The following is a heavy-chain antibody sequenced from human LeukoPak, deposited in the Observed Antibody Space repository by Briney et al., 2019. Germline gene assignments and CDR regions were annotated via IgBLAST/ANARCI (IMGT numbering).Heavy chain of an antibody. V-gene: IGHV3-9*01. J-gene: IGHJ3*02. CDR3: AKDVNSGSYYRGAFDI. Sequence: GGSLRLSCAASGFTFDDYAMHWVRQAPGKGLEWVSGISWNSGSIGYADSVKGRFTISRDNAKNPLYLQMNSLRAEDTALYYCAKDVNSGSYYRGAFDIWGQGTMVTVSS. CDR2: ISWNSGSI. CDR1: GFTFDDYA. D-gene: IGHD1-26*01.